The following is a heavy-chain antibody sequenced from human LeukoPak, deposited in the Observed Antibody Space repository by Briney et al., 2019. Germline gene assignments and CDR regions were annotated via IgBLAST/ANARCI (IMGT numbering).Heavy chain of an antibody. CDR3: ARAPGYSYGLDY. D-gene: IGHD5-18*01. J-gene: IGHJ4*02. V-gene: IGHV3-23*01. CDR1: GFTFTNYV. Sequence: GGSLRLSCAASGFTFTNYVMSWVRQAPGKGLEWVSGISGSGGRTFYADSVKGRFSVSRDNSKNTLYLQMNSLRAEDTAVYYCARAPGYSYGLDYWGQGTLVTVSS. CDR2: ISGSGGRT.